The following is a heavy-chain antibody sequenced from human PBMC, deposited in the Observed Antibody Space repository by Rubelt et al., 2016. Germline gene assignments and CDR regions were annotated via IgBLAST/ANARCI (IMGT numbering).Heavy chain of an antibody. V-gene: IGHV1-3*01. CDR3: AVSYNSQWV. D-gene: IGHD1-14*01. CDR2: INAGNGDT. J-gene: IGHJ4*02. Sequence: QVQLVQSGAEVKKPGASVKVSCKASGYTFISYAIHWVRQAPGQSLEWVGWINAGNGDTNYAQKFQGRVTMTRDTSISTAYMQLSNLRSDDTAVYYCAVSYNSQWVWGQGTLVTVSS. CDR1: GYTFISYA.